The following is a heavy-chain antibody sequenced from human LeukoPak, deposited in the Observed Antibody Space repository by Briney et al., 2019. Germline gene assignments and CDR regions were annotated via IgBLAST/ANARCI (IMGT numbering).Heavy chain of an antibody. V-gene: IGHV3-30*04. CDR1: GITFSSYA. CDR2: ISYDGSNK. Sequence: GGSLRLSCAASGITFSSYAMHWVRQAPGKGLEWVAVISYDGSNKYYADSVKGRFTISRDNSKNTLYLQMNSLRAEDTAVYYCAREIDNWNDPGWFDPWGQGTLVTVSS. J-gene: IGHJ5*02. CDR3: AREIDNWNDPGWFDP. D-gene: IGHD1-1*01.